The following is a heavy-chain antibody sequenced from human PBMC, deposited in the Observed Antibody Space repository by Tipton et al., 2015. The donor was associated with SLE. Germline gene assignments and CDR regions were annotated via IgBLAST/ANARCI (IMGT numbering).Heavy chain of an antibody. CDR3: ARNNDAFDI. Sequence: TLSLTCTVSGGSISSYYWNWIRQSPSRGLEWLGRTYYRSKWYNDYAVSVKSRITINPDTSKNQFSLQLNSVTPEDTAVYYCARNNDAFDIWGQGTMVTVSS. V-gene: IGHV6-1*01. D-gene: IGHD1-14*01. CDR1: GGSISSYY. J-gene: IGHJ3*02. CDR2: TYYRSKWYN.